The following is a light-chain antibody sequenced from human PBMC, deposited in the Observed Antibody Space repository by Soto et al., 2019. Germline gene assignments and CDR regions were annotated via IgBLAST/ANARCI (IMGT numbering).Light chain of an antibody. Sequence: QSALTQPASVSGSPGQSITISCTGTSSDVGGYNYVSWYQHHPGKAPKLMLSEVSKRPSGVSNRFSGSKSGDTASLIISGLQAEDDADYYCSSYTSTGTVVFGGGTQLTVL. J-gene: IGLJ7*01. V-gene: IGLV2-14*01. CDR1: SSDVGGYNY. CDR3: SSYTSTGTVV. CDR2: EVS.